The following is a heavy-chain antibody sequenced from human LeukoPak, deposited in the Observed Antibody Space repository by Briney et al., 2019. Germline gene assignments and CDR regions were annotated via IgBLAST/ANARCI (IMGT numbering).Heavy chain of an antibody. V-gene: IGHV1-18*01. CDR2: ISAYNGNT. CDR3: ARSRTYYDFWSGYFGVWFDP. CDR1: GYTFTSYG. D-gene: IGHD3-3*01. Sequence: ASVKVSCKASGYTFTSYGISWVRQAPGQGLEWMGWISAYNGNTNYAQKLQGRVTMTTDTSTSTAYMELRSLRSDDTAVYYCARSRTYYDFWSGYFGVWFDPWGQGTLVTVSS. J-gene: IGHJ5*02.